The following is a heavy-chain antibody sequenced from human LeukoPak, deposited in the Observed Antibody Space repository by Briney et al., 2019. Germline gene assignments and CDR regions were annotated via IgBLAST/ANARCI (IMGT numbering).Heavy chain of an antibody. D-gene: IGHD7-27*01. Sequence: GGPLRLSCAASGFTVSSNYMSWVRQAPGKGLEWVSIIYSGGGTYYADSVKGRFTISRDNSKNTLYLQMNSLRAEDTAVYYCARANWGHPMYYFDYWGQGTLVTVST. V-gene: IGHV3-66*01. J-gene: IGHJ4*02. CDR3: ARANWGHPMYYFDY. CDR1: GFTVSSNY. CDR2: IYSGGGT.